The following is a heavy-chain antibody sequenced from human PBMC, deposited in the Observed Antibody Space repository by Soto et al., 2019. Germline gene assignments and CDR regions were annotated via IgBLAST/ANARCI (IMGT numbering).Heavy chain of an antibody. CDR2: INAGNGNT. Sequence: GSGEGFCKGSWYTFTRFGMYLVRQAPGQRLEWMGWINAGNGNTKYSQKFQGRVTITRDTSASTAYMELSSLRSEDTAVYYCARGLFPFDYWGQGTLVTVSS. D-gene: IGHD2-21*01. CDR3: ARGLFPFDY. CDR1: WYTFTRFG. J-gene: IGHJ4*02. V-gene: IGHV1-3*01.